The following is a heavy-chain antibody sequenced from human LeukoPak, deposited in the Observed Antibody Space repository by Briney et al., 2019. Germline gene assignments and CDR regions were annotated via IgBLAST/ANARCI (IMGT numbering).Heavy chain of an antibody. CDR1: GFTFTSSA. J-gene: IGHJ6*02. CDR2: IVVGSGNT. Sequence: SVKVSCKASGFTFTSSAMQWVRQARGQRLEWIGWIVVGSGNTNYAQKFQERVTITRDMSTSTAYMELSSLRSEDTAVYYCAATPSVGVVAASYYYGMDVWGQGTTVTVSS. V-gene: IGHV1-58*02. D-gene: IGHD2-15*01. CDR3: AATPSVGVVAASYYYGMDV.